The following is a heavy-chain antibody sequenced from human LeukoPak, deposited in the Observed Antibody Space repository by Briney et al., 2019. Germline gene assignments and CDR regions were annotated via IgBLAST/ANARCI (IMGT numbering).Heavy chain of an antibody. D-gene: IGHD1-7*01. Sequence: GGSLRLSCAASGFTFSSYWMHWVRQAPGKGLVWVSRINSDGSSTSYADSVKGRFTISRDNARNTLYLQMNSLRAEDTAVYYCARVDWNFVAGWFDPWGQGTLVTASS. J-gene: IGHJ5*02. V-gene: IGHV3-74*01. CDR3: ARVDWNFVAGWFDP. CDR2: INSDGSST. CDR1: GFTFSSYW.